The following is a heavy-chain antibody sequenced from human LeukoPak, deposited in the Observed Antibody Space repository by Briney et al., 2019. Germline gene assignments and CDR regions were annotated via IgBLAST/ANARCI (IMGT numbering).Heavy chain of an antibody. V-gene: IGHV3-48*03. Sequence: GGSLRLSCAASGFTFSSYEMNWVRQAPGKGLEWVSYISSSGSTIYYADSVKGRFTISRDNAKNSLYLQMNSLRAEDTAVYYCAKVGYYNDSSGYYLDYFDYWGQGTLVTVSS. CDR1: GFTFSSYE. CDR3: AKVGYYNDSSGYYLDYFDY. D-gene: IGHD3-22*01. J-gene: IGHJ4*02. CDR2: ISSSGSTI.